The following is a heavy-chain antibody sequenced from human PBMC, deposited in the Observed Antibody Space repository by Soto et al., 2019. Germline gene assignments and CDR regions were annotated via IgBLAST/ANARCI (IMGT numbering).Heavy chain of an antibody. J-gene: IGHJ4*02. CDR3: ASDPYYYASGY. CDR1: GFTFSDYY. D-gene: IGHD3-10*01. V-gene: IGHV3-11*01. Sequence: GSLRLSCEDSGFTFSDYYMTWIRQAPGKGLEWVSKSSGSGTTIYYADYGKGRFTVSRDNSKNSGYLQMDSLRAEDTAVYYCASDPYYYASGYWGQGTLVTVSS. CDR2: SSGSGTTI.